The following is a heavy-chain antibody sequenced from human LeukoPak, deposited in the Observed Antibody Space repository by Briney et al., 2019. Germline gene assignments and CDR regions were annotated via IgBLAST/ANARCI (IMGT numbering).Heavy chain of an antibody. CDR1: GFTFSRYA. CDR3: ASHYDTSGYHYFDF. V-gene: IGHV3-30-3*01. CDR2: ISYDGSNK. Sequence: GRTLRLSCAASGFTFSRYAMHWVRQASGKGLEWGAVISYDGSNKYYADSVKGRFTISRDSSKHTLYLQMNSLRAEDTAVYYCASHYDTSGYHYFDFRGQGTLVTVSS. J-gene: IGHJ4*02. D-gene: IGHD3-22*01.